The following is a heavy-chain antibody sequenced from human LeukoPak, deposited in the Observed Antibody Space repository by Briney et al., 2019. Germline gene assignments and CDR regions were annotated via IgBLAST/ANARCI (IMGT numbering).Heavy chain of an antibody. D-gene: IGHD1-26*01. Sequence: ASVKVSCKASGYTFTAYYMYWVRQAPGQGLGWMGIINPGGGSTSYAQKFQGRVTMTRDTSTSTVYMELSSLRSEDTAVYFCARGIVGDSVAFDVWGQGTMVTVS. CDR3: ARGIVGDSVAFDV. V-gene: IGHV1-46*01. CDR2: INPGGGST. J-gene: IGHJ3*01. CDR1: GYTFTAYY.